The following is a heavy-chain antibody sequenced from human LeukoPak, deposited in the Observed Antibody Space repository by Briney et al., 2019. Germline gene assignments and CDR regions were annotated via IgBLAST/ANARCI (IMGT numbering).Heavy chain of an antibody. CDR1: GGSISSYY. V-gene: IGHV4-59*08. D-gene: IGHD6-19*01. Sequence: SETLSLTCTVSGGSISSYYWSWIRQPPGKGLEWMGYIYYSGSTNYNPSLKSRVTISVDTSKNQFSLKLSSVTAADTAVYYCARAYSSGWYERRYYFDYWGQGTLVTVSS. CDR3: ARAYSSGWYERRYYFDY. J-gene: IGHJ4*02. CDR2: IYYSGST.